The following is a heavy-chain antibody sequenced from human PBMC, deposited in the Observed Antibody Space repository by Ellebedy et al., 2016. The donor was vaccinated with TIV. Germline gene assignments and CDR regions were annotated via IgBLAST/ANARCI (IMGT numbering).Heavy chain of an antibody. D-gene: IGHD3-10*01. CDR3: ARESRVTMVRGVITD. J-gene: IGHJ4*02. V-gene: IGHV4-59*01. CDR1: GGSISSYY. Sequence: SETLSLTXTVSGGSISSYYWSWIRQPPGKGLEWIGYIYYSGSTNYNPSLKSRVTISVDTSKNQFSLKLSSVTAADTAVYYCARESRVTMVRGVITDWGQGTLVTVSS. CDR2: IYYSGST.